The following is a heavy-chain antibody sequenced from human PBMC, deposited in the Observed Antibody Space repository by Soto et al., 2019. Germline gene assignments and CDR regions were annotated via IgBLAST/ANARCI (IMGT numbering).Heavy chain of an antibody. V-gene: IGHV4-59*11. CDR3: ARITGSSLRCYVAAGNWFDP. D-gene: IGHD2-2*01. CDR2: IYYSGDS. J-gene: IGHJ5*02. Sequence: QVHLQESGPGLVRPSETLSLTCSVSGGSINSHYWSWIRQPPGKGLEYIGHIYYSGDSDSSSSLKSPVTMTVDTSKNQFSLRLASVTAADTAVYFCARITGSSLRCYVAAGNWFDPWGQGILVTVSS. CDR1: GGSINSHY.